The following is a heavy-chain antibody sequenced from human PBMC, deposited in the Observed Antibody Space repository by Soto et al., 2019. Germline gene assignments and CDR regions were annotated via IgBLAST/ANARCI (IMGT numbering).Heavy chain of an antibody. CDR3: ARGGGNYYYGMDV. J-gene: IGHJ6*02. CDR2: IYYSGST. V-gene: IGHV4-31*03. Sequence: PSETLSLTCTVSGGSISSGGYYWSWIRQHPGKGLEWIGYIYYSGSTYYNPSLKSRVTISVDRSKNQFSLKLSSVTAADTAVYYCARGGGNYYYGMDVWGQGTTVTVSS. D-gene: IGHD2-15*01. CDR1: GGSISSGGYY.